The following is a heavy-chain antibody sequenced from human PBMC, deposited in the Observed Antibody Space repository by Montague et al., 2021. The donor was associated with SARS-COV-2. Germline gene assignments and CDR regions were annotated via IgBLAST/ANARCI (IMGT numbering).Heavy chain of an antibody. CDR2: IYTSGST. CDR1: GNSISSYY. J-gene: IGHJ4*02. Sequence: SETLSLTCDVYGNSISSYYWSWIRQPAGKGLEWIGRIYTSGSTNYNPSLKSRVTMSVDTSKNQCSLKLSSVTAADTAVYYCARDRVGWGSSWRSTVDWYFDYWGQGTLVTVSS. CDR3: ARDRVGWGSSWRSTVDWYFDY. D-gene: IGHD6-13*01. V-gene: IGHV4-4*07.